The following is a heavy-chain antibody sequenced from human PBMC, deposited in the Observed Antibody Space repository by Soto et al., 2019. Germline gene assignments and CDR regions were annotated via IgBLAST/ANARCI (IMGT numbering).Heavy chain of an antibody. CDR1: GGSISSYY. CDR3: ARDRSDSTGYYSHYYYYGMDV. V-gene: IGHV4-59*01. J-gene: IGHJ6*02. D-gene: IGHD3-22*01. Sequence: SETLSLTCTVSGGSISSYYWSWIRQPPGKGLEWIGYIYYSGSTTYNPSLKSRVTISVDTSKNQFSLKLNSVTAADTAVYYCARDRSDSTGYYSHYYYYGMDVWGQGTTVTVSS. CDR2: IYYSGST.